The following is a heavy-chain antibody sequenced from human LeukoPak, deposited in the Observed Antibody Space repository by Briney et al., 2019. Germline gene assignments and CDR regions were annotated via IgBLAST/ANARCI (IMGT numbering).Heavy chain of an antibody. D-gene: IGHD6-19*01. CDR2: IWYDGSNK. Sequence: GRSLTLSCAASGFTFSSYGMHWVRQAPGKGLEWVAVIWYDGSNKYYADSVKGRFTISRDNSKNTLYLQMNSLRAEDTAVYYCARDRGIAVAGTDYWGQGTLVTVSS. V-gene: IGHV3-33*01. CDR3: ARDRGIAVAGTDY. CDR1: GFTFSSYG. J-gene: IGHJ4*02.